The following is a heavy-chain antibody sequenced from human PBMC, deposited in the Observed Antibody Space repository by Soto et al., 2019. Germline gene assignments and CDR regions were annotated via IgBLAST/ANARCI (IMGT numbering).Heavy chain of an antibody. CDR2: ITGDGDTT. V-gene: IGHV3-23*01. CDR3: AKEMTSGSRLAFDS. D-gene: IGHD2-15*01. CDR1: GFTFSSYA. J-gene: IGHJ4*02. Sequence: EVQLLESGGGLLQPGGSLRLSCAASGFTFSSYALNWVRQAPGKGLEWVSGITGDGDTTFYAGSVKGRFTISRDNSRNTVYLQMNSVRAEDTAVYYCAKEMTSGSRLAFDSWGQGTLVTVSS.